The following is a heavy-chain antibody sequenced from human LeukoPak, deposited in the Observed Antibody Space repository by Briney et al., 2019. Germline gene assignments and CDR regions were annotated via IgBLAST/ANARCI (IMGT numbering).Heavy chain of an antibody. Sequence: GGSLRLSCAASGFTFSSYSMNWVRQAPGKGLEWVSSISSSSSYIYYADSVKGRFTISGDNAKNSLYLQMNSLRAEDTAVYYCARGALYDSSGYYYEAPDYWGQGTLVTVSS. CDR3: ARGALYDSSGYYYEAPDY. CDR2: ISSSSSYI. CDR1: GFTFSSYS. D-gene: IGHD3-22*01. V-gene: IGHV3-21*01. J-gene: IGHJ4*02.